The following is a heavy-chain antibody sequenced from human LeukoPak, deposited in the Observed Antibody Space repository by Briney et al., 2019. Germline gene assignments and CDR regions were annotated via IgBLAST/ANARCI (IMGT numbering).Heavy chain of an antibody. J-gene: IGHJ3*02. CDR2: IYYSGST. D-gene: IGHD5-24*01. CDR3: AREERDGYIINASNAFDI. CDR1: GGSISSGGYY. V-gene: IGHV4-31*03. Sequence: PSQTLSLTCTVSGGSISSGGYYWSWIRQHPGKGLEWIGYIYYSGSTYYNLSLKSRVTISVDTSKNQFSLKLSSVTAADTAVYYCAREERDGYIINASNAFDIWGQGTMVTVSS.